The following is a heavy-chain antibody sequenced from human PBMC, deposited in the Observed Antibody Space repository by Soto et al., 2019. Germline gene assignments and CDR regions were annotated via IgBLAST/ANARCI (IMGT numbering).Heavy chain of an antibody. Sequence: VGSLRLSCAASGFTFSSYDMHWVRQAPGKGLEWVAVISYDGSNKYYADSVKGRFTISRDNSKNTLYLQMNSLRAEDTAVYYCAKDLDFTKTYLGGDAFDIWGQGTMVTVSS. CDR1: GFTFSSYD. CDR3: AKDLDFTKTYLGGDAFDI. V-gene: IGHV3-30*18. J-gene: IGHJ3*02. CDR2: ISYDGSNK.